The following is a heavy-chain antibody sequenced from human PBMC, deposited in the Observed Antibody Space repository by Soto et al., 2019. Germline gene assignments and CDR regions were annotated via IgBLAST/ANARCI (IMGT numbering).Heavy chain of an antibody. CDR2: ITGSGSDT. V-gene: IGHV3-23*01. D-gene: IGHD2-2*01. CDR1: GFTFYNYA. J-gene: IGHJ4*02. CDR3: AKLGSSSWSPHYYFDY. Sequence: AGGCLRLSCAASGFTFYNYAMGWVRQAPGKGLEWVSAITGSGSDTYYVDSVKGRFTISRDNSENTLYLQMNSLGAEDTAIYYCAKLGSSSWSPHYYFDYWGQGTLVTASS.